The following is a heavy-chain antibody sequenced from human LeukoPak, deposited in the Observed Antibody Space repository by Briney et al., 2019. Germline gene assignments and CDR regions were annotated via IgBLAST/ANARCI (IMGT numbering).Heavy chain of an antibody. J-gene: IGHJ6*02. CDR1: GFTFTSYW. Sequence: PGGSLRLSCAASGFTFTSYWMHWVRQPPGKGLVWVSRVNSDGSSTTYADSVKGRFTISRDNAKNTLYLQMNSLRAEDTAVYYCARGRYYGMDVWGQGTTVTVS. V-gene: IGHV3-74*01. CDR3: ARGRYYGMDV. CDR2: VNSDGSST.